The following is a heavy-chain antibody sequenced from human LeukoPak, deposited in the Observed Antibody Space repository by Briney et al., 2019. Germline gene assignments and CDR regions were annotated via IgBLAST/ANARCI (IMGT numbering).Heavy chain of an antibody. J-gene: IGHJ4*02. D-gene: IGHD4-17*01. CDR2: INPSGIDS. Sequence: ASVKVSCKASGYTFSTYYMHWVRQAPGQGLEWMGIINPSGIDSNYAQKFQGRVTMTRDMSTSTVNMELSILRSEDTAVYYCARDGGGDYDFDYWGQGTLVTVSS. CDR3: ARDGGGDYDFDY. V-gene: IGHV1-46*01. CDR1: GYTFSTYY.